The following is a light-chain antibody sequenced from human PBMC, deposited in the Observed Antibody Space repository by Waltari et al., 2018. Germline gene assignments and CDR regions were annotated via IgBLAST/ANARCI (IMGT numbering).Light chain of an antibody. CDR2: GAS. CDR3: HQYNNWPRT. J-gene: IGKJ1*01. V-gene: IGKV3-15*01. Sequence: EIVMTHSPATLSVSPGERDTLSCRASQSVGIDLAWYQHKPGQVPRLFIYGASTRATGFPARFSGSGSGTEFTLTISSLQSEDFAVYYCHQYNNWPRTFGQGTKVEIK. CDR1: QSVGID.